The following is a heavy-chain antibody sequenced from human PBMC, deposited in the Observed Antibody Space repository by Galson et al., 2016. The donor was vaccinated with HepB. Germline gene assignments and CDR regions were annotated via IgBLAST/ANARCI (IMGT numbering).Heavy chain of an antibody. J-gene: IGHJ4*02. Sequence: SETLSLTCTVSGTSISSDYWTWIRRPPGKALEWIGYVGSSGDSNYNPSLESRVTISLDTSESQFSLKLSSVTTADTAVYYCARYPYFDYWGQGTLVTVSS. CDR2: VGSSGDS. CDR3: ARYPYFDY. CDR1: GTSISSDY. V-gene: IGHV4-59*01.